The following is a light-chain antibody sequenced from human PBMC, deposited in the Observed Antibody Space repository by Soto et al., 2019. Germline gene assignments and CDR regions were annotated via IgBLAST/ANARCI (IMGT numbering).Light chain of an antibody. CDR1: QSVSSN. CDR2: GAS. CDR3: QQYGSSGT. V-gene: IGKV3-20*01. J-gene: IGKJ1*01. Sequence: IVMTESPATLAVSPGERATRSFRAIQSVSSNLAWYQQKPGQAPRLLIYGASTRATGIPDRFSGSGSGTDFTLTISRVEPEDFAVYYCQQYGSSGTFGQGTKVDIK.